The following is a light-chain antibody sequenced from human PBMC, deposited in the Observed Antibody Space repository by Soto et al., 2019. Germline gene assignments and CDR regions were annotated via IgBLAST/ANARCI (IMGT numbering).Light chain of an antibody. J-gene: IGKJ4*01. CDR2: DAS. Sequence: EIVLTQSPATLSLSPGERATLSCRASQSVDRHLAWYQYKPGQAPILLIYDASNRATGIPARFSGSGSGTDFTLTISSLEPEDFAVYYCQQRSNWPLTFGGGTKVEIK. CDR3: QQRSNWPLT. V-gene: IGKV3-11*01. CDR1: QSVDRH.